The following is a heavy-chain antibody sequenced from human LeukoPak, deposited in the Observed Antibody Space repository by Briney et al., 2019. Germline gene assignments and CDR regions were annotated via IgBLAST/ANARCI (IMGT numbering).Heavy chain of an antibody. CDR3: ARVITYYDFWSGPGAFDI. CDR1: GGSISSYY. Sequence: SETLSLTCTVSGGSISSYYWSWIRQPPGKGLEWIGYIYSSGSTNYNPSLKSRVTISVDTSKNQFSLKLSSVTAADTAVYYCARVITYYDFWSGPGAFDIWGQGTMVTVSS. V-gene: IGHV4-59*12. CDR2: IYSSGST. J-gene: IGHJ3*02. D-gene: IGHD3-3*01.